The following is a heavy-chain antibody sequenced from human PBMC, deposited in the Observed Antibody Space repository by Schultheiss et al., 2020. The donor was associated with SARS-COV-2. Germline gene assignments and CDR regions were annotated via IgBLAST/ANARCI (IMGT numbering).Heavy chain of an antibody. CDR3: ARGPAVAGSLCY. Sequence: GGSLRLSCAASGFTFSSYSMNWVRQAPGKGLEWVSSISSSSSYIYYADSVKGRFTISRDNAKNSLYLQMNSLRAEDTAVYYCARGPAVAGSLCYWGQGTLVTVSS. CDR2: ISSSSSYI. J-gene: IGHJ4*02. CDR1: GFTFSSYS. D-gene: IGHD6-19*01. V-gene: IGHV3-21*04.